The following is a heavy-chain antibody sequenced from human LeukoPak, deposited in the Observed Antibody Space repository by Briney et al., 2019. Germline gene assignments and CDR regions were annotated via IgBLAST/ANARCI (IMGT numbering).Heavy chain of an antibody. CDR1: GDSVSSNSAA. CDR2: TYYRSKWYK. CDR3: AILRTASSFDF. Sequence: SQTLSLTCAISGDSVSSNSAAWTWIRQSPSRGLEWLGRTYYRSKWYKNYAVSVKSRITINPDTSKNQFSLQLNSVTPEDTAIYYCAILRTASSFDFWGQGTLVTVSS. J-gene: IGHJ4*02. D-gene: IGHD1-1*01. V-gene: IGHV6-1*01.